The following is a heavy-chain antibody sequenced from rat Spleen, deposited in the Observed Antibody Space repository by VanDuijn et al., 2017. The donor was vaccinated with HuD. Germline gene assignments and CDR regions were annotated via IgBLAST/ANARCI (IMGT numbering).Heavy chain of an antibody. CDR3: VRLYNNHGYWYFDF. D-gene: IGHD1-5*01. Sequence: EVQLVESGGGLVQPGRSLRLSCAASGLSFSNYDMAWVRQAPKKGLEWVATISYDGTATYYRDSVKGRFTLSRDNAKSTLYLQMNSLRSEDTATYYCVRLYNNHGYWYFDFWGPGTMVTVSS. CDR2: ISYDGTAT. V-gene: IGHV5-29*01. CDR1: GLSFSNYD. J-gene: IGHJ1*01.